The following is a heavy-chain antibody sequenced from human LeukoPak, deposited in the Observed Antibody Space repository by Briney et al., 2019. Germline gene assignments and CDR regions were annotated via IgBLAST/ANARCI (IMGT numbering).Heavy chain of an antibody. CDR1: GFIFSSYG. Sequence: GGSLRLSCAASGFIFSSYGMHWVRQAPGKGLEWVAVIWYDGNNIYYADSVKGRFTISRDNSKNTLYLQMNSLRAEDTAVYYCARGEDSSGWYRYFQHWGQGTLVTVSS. CDR3: ARGEDSSGWYRYFQH. J-gene: IGHJ1*01. CDR2: IWYDGNNI. V-gene: IGHV3-33*01. D-gene: IGHD6-19*01.